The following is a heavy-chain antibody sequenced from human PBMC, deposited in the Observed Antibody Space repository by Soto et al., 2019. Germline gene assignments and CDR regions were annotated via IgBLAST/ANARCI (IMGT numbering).Heavy chain of an antibody. V-gene: IGHV4-4*07. Sequence: HVQLQESGPGLVKPSETLSLTCFVSGGSISGYYWHWFRQSGKRLEWIGRIYTGGDTNYNPSLQSRVTMSVDKYRKQFSLKLTSVIAADTAVDYCARSSGGPICWGQGTLVTVS. CDR1: GGSISGYY. J-gene: IGHJ4*02. D-gene: IGHD6-6*01. CDR3: ARSSGGPIC. CDR2: IYTGGDT.